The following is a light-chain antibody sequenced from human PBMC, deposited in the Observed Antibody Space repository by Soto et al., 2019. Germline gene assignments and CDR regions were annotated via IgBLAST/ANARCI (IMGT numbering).Light chain of an antibody. V-gene: IGKV1-5*01. CDR1: RSISNW. CDR3: QQYGSFSPIT. Sequence: EIQITQSPSTLSASLGDRVIITCRASRSISNWLAWYQQRPGIAPKLLIFDASILQSGVPSRFSGSGSGTEFSPSISRMQADDFATYYCQQYGSFSPITFGGGTKVDIK. CDR2: DAS. J-gene: IGKJ4*01.